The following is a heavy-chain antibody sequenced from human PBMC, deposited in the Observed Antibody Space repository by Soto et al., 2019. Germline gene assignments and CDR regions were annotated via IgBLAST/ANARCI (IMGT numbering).Heavy chain of an antibody. CDR1: GFTFSSYG. V-gene: IGHV3-33*01. D-gene: IGHD6-19*01. J-gene: IGHJ6*03. Sequence: QVQLVESGGGVVQPGRSLRLSCAASGFTFSSYGMHWVRQAPGTGLEWVAIISFDGSNRYYADSVKGRFTISRDSSKNTLYLQVNRRRAEDTAVYYCARGAGLSQYNYYINVWGKGTTVTVSS. CDR2: ISFDGSNR. CDR3: ARGAGLSQYNYYINV.